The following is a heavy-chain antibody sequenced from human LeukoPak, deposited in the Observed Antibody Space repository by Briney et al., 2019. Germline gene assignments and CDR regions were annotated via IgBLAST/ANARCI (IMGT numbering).Heavy chain of an antibody. CDR3: ARGSGYYDFWSGYYGSLGFDY. Sequence: SETLSLTCTVSGGSISSYYWSWIRQPPGKGLEWIGYIYYSGSTNYNPSLKSRVTISVDTSKNQFSLKLSSVTAADTAVYYCARGSGYYDFWSGYYGSLGFDYWGQGTLVTVFS. CDR1: GGSISSYY. CDR2: IYYSGST. V-gene: IGHV4-59*01. D-gene: IGHD3-3*01. J-gene: IGHJ4*02.